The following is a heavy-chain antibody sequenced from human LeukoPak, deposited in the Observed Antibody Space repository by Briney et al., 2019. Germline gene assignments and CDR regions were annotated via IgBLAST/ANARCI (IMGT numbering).Heavy chain of an antibody. CDR2: ISAYNGNT. Sequence: GASVKVSCKASGYTFTDYYIHWVRQAPGQGLEWMGWISAYNGNTNYAQKLQGRVTMTTDTSTSTAYMELRSLRSDDTAVYYCAREGGPYYDFWSGYYPFDYWGQGTLVTVSS. D-gene: IGHD3-3*01. CDR3: AREGGPYYDFWSGYYPFDY. CDR1: GYTFTDYY. J-gene: IGHJ4*02. V-gene: IGHV1-18*04.